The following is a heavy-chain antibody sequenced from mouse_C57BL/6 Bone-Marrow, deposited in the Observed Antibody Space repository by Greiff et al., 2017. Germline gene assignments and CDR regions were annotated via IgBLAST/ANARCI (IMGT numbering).Heavy chain of an antibody. D-gene: IGHD1-1*01. V-gene: IGHV1-64*01. CDR1: GYTFTSYW. J-gene: IGHJ4*01. CDR2: IHPNRGST. CDR3: AREYYNYYAMDY. Sequence: QVQLQQPGAELVKPGASVKLSCKASGYTFTSYWMHWVKQRPGQGLEWIGMIHPNRGSTNYNEKFKSKATLTVDKSSSTAYMQLSSLTSEDSAVYYCAREYYNYYAMDYWGQGTSVTVSS.